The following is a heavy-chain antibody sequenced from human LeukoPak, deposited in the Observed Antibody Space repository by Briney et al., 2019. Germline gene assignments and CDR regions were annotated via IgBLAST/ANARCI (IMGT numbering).Heavy chain of an antibody. Sequence: SETLSLTCTVSGGSISSGGYYWSWIRQHPGKGLEWIGYIYYSGSTYYNPSLKSRVTISVDTSKNQFSLKLSSVTAADTAVYYCARHSNYVRLDWFDPWGQGTLVTVSS. CDR1: GGSISSGGYY. CDR3: ARHSNYVRLDWFDP. CDR2: IYYSGST. V-gene: IGHV4-31*03. D-gene: IGHD4-11*01. J-gene: IGHJ5*02.